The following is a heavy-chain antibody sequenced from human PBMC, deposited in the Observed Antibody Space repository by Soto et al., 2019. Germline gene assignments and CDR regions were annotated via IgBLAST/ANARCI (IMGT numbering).Heavy chain of an antibody. V-gene: IGHV4-39*01. CDR3: ARHGQYCSGGSCYSGLYNWFDP. D-gene: IGHD2-15*01. J-gene: IGHJ5*02. CDR2: IYYSGST. Sequence: PSETLSLTCTVSGGSISSSSYYWGWIRQPPGKGLEWIGSIYYSGSTYYNPSLKSRVTISVDTSKNQFSLKLSSVTAADTAVYYCARHGQYCSGGSCYSGLYNWFDPWGQGTLVTVS. CDR1: GGSISSSSYY.